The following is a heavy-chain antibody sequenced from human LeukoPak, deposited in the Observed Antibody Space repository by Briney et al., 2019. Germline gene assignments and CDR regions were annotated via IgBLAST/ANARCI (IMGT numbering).Heavy chain of an antibody. Sequence: KSGGSLRLSCAASGFTFSSYSRNWVRQAPGKGLEWVSSISSTSTYIDYVDSVKGRFTISRDNAKNTLYLQMNSLRAEDTAIYYCAREIQAPGKTLDYWGQGALVTVSS. CDR3: AREIQAPGKTLDY. V-gene: IGHV3-21*01. J-gene: IGHJ4*02. CDR2: ISSTSTYI. CDR1: GFTFSSYS.